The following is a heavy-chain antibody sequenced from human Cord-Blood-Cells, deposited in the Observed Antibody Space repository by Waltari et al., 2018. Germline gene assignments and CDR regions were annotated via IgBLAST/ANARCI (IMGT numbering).Heavy chain of an antibody. D-gene: IGHD1-26*01. V-gene: IGHV3-30-3*01. J-gene: IGHJ4*02. CDR1: GFTFSSYA. Sequence: QVQLVESGGGVVQPGRSLRLSCAASGFTFSSYAMHWVRQAPGKGLEWVAVISYEGSNKYYADSVKGRFTISRDNSKNTLYLQMNSLRAEDTAVYYCARDQSGSYYYWGQGTLVTVSS. CDR3: ARDQSGSYYY. CDR2: ISYEGSNK.